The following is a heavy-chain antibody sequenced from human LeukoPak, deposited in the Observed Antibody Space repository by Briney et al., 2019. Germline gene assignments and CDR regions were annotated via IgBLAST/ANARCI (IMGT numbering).Heavy chain of an antibody. D-gene: IGHD1-1*01. V-gene: IGHV3-23*01. CDR3: ARRGTGHGMDV. CDR2: ISGSGGST. CDR1: GFTFNIYV. Sequence: PGGSLRLSCATFGFTFNIYVMSWVRQAPGKGLEWVSGISGSGGSTYYADSVKGRFRISRDNSKNTLHLQMNSLRVEDTAVYYCARRGTGHGMDVWGQGTTVIVSS. J-gene: IGHJ6*02.